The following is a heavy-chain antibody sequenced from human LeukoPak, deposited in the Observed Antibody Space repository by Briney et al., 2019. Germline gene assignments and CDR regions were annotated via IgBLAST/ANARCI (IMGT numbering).Heavy chain of an antibody. CDR2: ISYDGSNK. J-gene: IGHJ4*02. D-gene: IGHD6-13*01. CDR3: AKESGSSSSEGAIDY. CDR1: GFTFSSYG. Sequence: GGSLRLSCAASGFTFSSYGMHWVRQAPGKGLEWVAVISYDGSNKYYADSVKGRFTISRDNSKNTLYLQMNSLRAEDTAVYYCAKESGSSSSEGAIDYWGQGTLVTVSS. V-gene: IGHV3-30*18.